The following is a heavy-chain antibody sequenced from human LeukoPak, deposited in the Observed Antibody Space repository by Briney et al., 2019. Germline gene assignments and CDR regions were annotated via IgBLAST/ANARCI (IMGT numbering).Heavy chain of an antibody. CDR3: AKCSGWFVRGKDYYYYYMDV. CDR1: GFTFRSYG. D-gene: IGHD6-19*01. J-gene: IGHJ6*03. V-gene: IGHV3-23*01. Sequence: GGTLRLSCAASGFTFRSYGMSWVRQAPGKGLEWVSTVSTTGGSTYYADSVKGRFTISRDNSKDTLYLQMNSLRAEDTAVYYCAKCSGWFVRGKDYYYYYMDVWGKGTTVTVSS. CDR2: VSTTGGST.